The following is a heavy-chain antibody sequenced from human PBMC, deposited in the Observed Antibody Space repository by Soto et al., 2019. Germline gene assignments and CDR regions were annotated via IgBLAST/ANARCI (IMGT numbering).Heavy chain of an antibody. CDR2: IFDSGTT. CDR3: ARGPSGDKVHY. J-gene: IGHJ4*02. CDR1: GGSITSDYSC. Sequence: QVQLQESGPGLVKPSQTLSLTCTVSGGSITSDYSCWSWIRQPPGEGLEWIGHIFDSGTTYTNPSPRXQXAXSPXTPKHHFSLTLSSVTAADTAVYYWARGPSGDKVHYWGQGALVTVSS. D-gene: IGHD7-27*01. V-gene: IGHV4-30-4*01.